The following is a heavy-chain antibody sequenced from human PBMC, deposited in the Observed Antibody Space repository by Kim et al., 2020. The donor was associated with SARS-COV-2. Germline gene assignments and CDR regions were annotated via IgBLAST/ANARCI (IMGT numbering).Heavy chain of an antibody. CDR2: INPYNGDT. Sequence: ASVKVSCKASGYTFTDTFLCWVRQAPGQGFELMGWINPYNGDTVYVQRFQARVTMTRDTSLSTAYMELRGLTPDDTAVYYCASDSVRYSSGWYDWGQGHLVTVSS. V-gene: IGHV1-2*02. J-gene: IGHJ4*02. CDR3: ASDSVRYSSGWYD. D-gene: IGHD6-19*01. CDR1: GYTFTDTF.